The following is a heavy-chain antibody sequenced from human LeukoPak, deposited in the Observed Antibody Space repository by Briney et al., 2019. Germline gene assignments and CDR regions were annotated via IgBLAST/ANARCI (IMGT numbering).Heavy chain of an antibody. CDR3: ARDPNYGDYLNWFDP. V-gene: IGHV1-18*01. D-gene: IGHD4-17*01. J-gene: IGHJ5*02. CDR1: GYTFTSYG. CDR2: ISAYNGNT. Sequence: ASVKVSCKASGYTFTSYGISWVRQAPGQGLEWMGWISAYNGNTNYAQKLQGRVTTTTDTSTSTAYMELRSLRSDDTAVYYCARDPNYGDYLNWFDPWGQGTLVTVSS.